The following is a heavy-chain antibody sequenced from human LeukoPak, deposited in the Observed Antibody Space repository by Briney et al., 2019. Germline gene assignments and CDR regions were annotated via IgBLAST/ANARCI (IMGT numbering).Heavy chain of an antibody. CDR2: IKSKTDGGTT. D-gene: IGHD3-10*01. V-gene: IGHV3-15*01. J-gene: IGHJ6*02. CDR1: GFTFSNAW. Sequence: PGGSLRLSCAASGFTFSNAWMSWVRQAPGKGLEWVGRIKSKTDGGTTDYTAPVKGRFTISRDDSKNTLYLQMNCLKTEDTAVYYCTTGPFDYYGSASYLANGMDVWGQGTTVTVSS. CDR3: TTGPFDYYGSASYLANGMDV.